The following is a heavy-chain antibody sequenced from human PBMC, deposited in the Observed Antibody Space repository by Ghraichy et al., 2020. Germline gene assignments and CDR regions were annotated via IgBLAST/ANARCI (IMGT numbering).Heavy chain of an antibody. V-gene: IGHV6-1*01. CDR2: TYYRSKWYN. D-gene: IGHD2-15*01. Sequence: SQTLSLTCAISGDSVSSNSAAWNWIRQSPSRGLEWLGRTYYRSKWYNDYAVSVKSRITINPDTSKNQFSLQLNSVTPEDTAVYCCAKVAPYCSGGSCANWFDPWGQGTLVTVSS. CDR3: AKVAPYCSGGSCANWFDP. J-gene: IGHJ5*02. CDR1: GDSVSSNSAA.